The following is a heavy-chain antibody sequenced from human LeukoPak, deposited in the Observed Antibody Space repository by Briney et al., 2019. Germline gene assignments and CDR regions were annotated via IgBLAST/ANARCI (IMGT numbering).Heavy chain of an antibody. J-gene: IGHJ3*02. CDR2: ISSSSSYI. Sequence: GGSLRLPCAASGFTFSSYSMNWVRQAPGKGLEWVSSISSSSSYIYCADSVKGRFTISRDNAKNSLYLQMNSLRAEDTAVYYCARLPRTDAFDIWGQGTMVTVSS. CDR1: GFTFSSYS. CDR3: ARLPRTDAFDI. V-gene: IGHV3-21*01.